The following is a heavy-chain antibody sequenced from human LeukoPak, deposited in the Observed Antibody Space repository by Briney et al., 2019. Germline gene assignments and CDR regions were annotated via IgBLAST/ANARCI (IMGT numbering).Heavy chain of an antibody. D-gene: IGHD4-17*01. V-gene: IGHV3-73*01. J-gene: IGHJ4*02. CDR3: TRRGYGDLIDY. CDR2: IRSKANSYAT. Sequence: GGSLRLSCAASGFTFSGSAMHWVRQASGKGLEWVGRIRSKANSYATAYAASVKGRFTNSRDDSKNTAYLRMNSLKTEDTAVYYCTRRGYGDLIDYWGQGTLVTVSS. CDR1: GFTFSGSA.